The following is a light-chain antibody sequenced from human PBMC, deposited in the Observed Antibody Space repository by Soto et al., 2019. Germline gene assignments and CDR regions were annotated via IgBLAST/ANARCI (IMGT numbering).Light chain of an antibody. J-gene: IGLJ1*01. CDR2: EVT. V-gene: IGLV2-23*02. Sequence: QSVLTQPASVSGSPGQSITISCTGTSSDIGSYDLVSLYQQHPGTAPKLIIYEVTKRPSGVSTRFSGSKSGNTASLTISGLQAVDEADYYCCSFADFTYVFGTGTKVTVL. CDR1: SSDIGSYDL. CDR3: CSFADFTYV.